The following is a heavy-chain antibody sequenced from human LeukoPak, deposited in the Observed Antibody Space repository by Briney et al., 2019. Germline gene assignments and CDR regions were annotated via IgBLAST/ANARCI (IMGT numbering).Heavy chain of an antibody. CDR1: GYTFTSYY. V-gene: IGHV1-46*01. Sequence: ASVKVSCKASGYTFTSYYMHWVRQAPGQGLEWMGIINPSGGSTSYAQKFQGRVTMTRDTSTSTVYMELSSLRSEDTAVYYCARDYNWNYGSQGYCYYYYMDVWGKGTTVTVSS. D-gene: IGHD1-1*01. CDR2: INPSGGST. CDR3: ARDYNWNYGSQGYCYYYYMDV. J-gene: IGHJ6*03.